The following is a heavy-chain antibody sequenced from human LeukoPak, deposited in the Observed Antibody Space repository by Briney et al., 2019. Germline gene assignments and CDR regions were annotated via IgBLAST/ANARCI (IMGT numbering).Heavy chain of an antibody. CDR3: TGDPIQRVDIVVSSTGWFDP. V-gene: IGHV1-18*01. D-gene: IGHD5-12*01. CDR2: VSPYNGDT. J-gene: IGHJ5*02. Sequence: ASVKVSCKASGYTFNNYGIGWVRQAPGQGREWMGWVSPYNGDTNYAQNFQGRVTMTEDTSTDTAYVELSFLSSDDTAVYYCTGDPIQRVDIVVSSTGWFDPWGQGTLVIVSS. CDR1: GYTFNNYG.